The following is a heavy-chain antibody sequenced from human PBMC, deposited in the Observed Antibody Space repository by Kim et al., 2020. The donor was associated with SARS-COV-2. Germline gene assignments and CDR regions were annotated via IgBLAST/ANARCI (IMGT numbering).Heavy chain of an antibody. J-gene: IGHJ4*02. CDR2: ISYDGSNK. CDR3: AKDREWRYYYGSGSYYKNIPGAIND. D-gene: IGHD3-10*01. CDR1: GFTFSSYG. V-gene: IGHV3-30*18. Sequence: GGSLRLSCAASGFTFSSYGMHWVRQAPGKGLEWVAVISYDGSNKYYADSVKGRFTISRDNSKNTLYLQMNSQRAEDTAVYYCAKDREWRYYYGSGSYYKNIPGAINDWEQGTLVSVSS.